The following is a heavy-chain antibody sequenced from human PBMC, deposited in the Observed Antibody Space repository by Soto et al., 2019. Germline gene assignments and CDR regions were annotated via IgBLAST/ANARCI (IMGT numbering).Heavy chain of an antibody. J-gene: IGHJ4*02. CDR3: VRGTSFDY. CDR1: GFTFSSYD. CDR2: ISSNGGIT. Sequence: EVQLVESGGGLVQPGGSLRLSCAASGFTFSSYDMHWVRQAPGKGLEYISAISSNGGITYYANSVKGRFTISRDNSKNMMYLQMGSLRAEDMAVYYCVRGTSFDYWGQGTLVTVSS. V-gene: IGHV3-64*01. D-gene: IGHD3-16*01.